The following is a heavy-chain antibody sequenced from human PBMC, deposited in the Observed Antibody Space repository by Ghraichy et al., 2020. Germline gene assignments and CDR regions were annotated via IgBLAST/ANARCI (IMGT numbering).Heavy chain of an antibody. J-gene: IGHJ3*02. D-gene: IGHD6-19*01. V-gene: IGHV4-59*01. CDR3: ARVRSGTGEYSSGPSGAFDI. CDR2: IYYSGST. CDR1: GGSISSYY. Sequence: LSLTCTVSGGSISSYYWSWIRQPPGKGLEWIGYIYYSGSTNYNPSLKSRVTISVDTSKNQFSLKLSSVTAADTAVYYCARVRSGTGEYSSGPSGAFDIWGQGTMVTVSS.